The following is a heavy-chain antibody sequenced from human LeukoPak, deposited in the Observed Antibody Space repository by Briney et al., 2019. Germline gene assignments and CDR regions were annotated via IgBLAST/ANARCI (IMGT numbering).Heavy chain of an antibody. CDR1: GFTFNTYW. D-gene: IGHD2-15*01. CDR3: ARVVGYCSGGSCWPFDY. J-gene: IGHJ4*02. V-gene: IGHV3-7*04. Sequence: PGGSLRLSCAASGFTFNTYWMSWVRQAPGNGPEWVANIKQDESEKYYVDSVKGRFTISRDNAKNSLYLQMNSLRAEDTAVYYCARVVGYCSGGSCWPFDYWGQGTLVTVSS. CDR2: IKQDESEK.